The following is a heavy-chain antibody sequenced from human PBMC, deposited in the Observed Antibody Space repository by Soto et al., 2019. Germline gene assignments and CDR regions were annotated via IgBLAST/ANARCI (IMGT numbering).Heavy chain of an antibody. D-gene: IGHD5-18*01. V-gene: IGHV1-69*13. Sequence: SVKVSCKASGGTFSSYAISWVRQAPGQGLEWMGGIIPIFGTANYAQKFKGRVTITADESTSTAYMELSSLRSEDTAVYYCARHTANYYYGMDVWGQGTTVTVSS. CDR2: IIPIFGTA. CDR1: GGTFSSYA. CDR3: ARHTANYYYGMDV. J-gene: IGHJ6*02.